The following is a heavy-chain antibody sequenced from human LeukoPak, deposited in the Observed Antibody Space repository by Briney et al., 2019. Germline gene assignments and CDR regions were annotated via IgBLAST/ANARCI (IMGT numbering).Heavy chain of an antibody. D-gene: IGHD1-26*01. CDR1: GFTFSTYA. V-gene: IGHV3-23*01. J-gene: IGHJ4*02. Sequence: PGGSLRLSCAASGFTFSTYAMTWVRQAPGKGLEWVSGISAGGDRTYYADSVKGRFTISRDNSKNTLYLQMNSLRAGDTAEYYCARSTVGTSCCTAVDYWGQGTLVTVSS. CDR2: ISAGGDRT. CDR3: ARSTVGTSCCTAVDY.